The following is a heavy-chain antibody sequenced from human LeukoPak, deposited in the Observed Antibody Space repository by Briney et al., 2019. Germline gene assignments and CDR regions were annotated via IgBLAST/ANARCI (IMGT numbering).Heavy chain of an antibody. CDR1: GFTFSSYE. CDR3: ATSWFGDYYFDY. CDR2: ISSSGSTI. D-gene: IGHD3-10*01. J-gene: IGHJ4*02. Sequence: GGSLRLSCAASGFTFSSYEMNWVRQAPGKGLEWVSYISSSGSTIYYADSVKGRSTISRDNAKNSLYLQMNSLRAEDTAVYYCATSWFGDYYFDYWGQGTLVTVSS. V-gene: IGHV3-48*03.